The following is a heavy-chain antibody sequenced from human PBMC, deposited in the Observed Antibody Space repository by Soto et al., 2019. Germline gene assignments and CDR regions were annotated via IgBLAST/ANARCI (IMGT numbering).Heavy chain of an antibody. V-gene: IGHV1-69*12. CDR3: AGAVELRAYGMDV. CDR2: ISPIFGTA. J-gene: IGHJ6*02. CDR1: GGTFSSYA. Sequence: QVQLVQSGAEVKKPGSSVKVSCKASGGTFSSYAISWVRQAPGQGLEWMGGISPIFGTANYAQKFQGRVTIPGDESTTPAYIEPSSLGSEDTAVYSCAGAVELRAYGMDVWGQGTTVTVSS. D-gene: IGHD1-7*01.